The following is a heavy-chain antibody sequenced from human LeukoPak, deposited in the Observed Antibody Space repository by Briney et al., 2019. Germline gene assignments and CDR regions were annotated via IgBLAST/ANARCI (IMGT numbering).Heavy chain of an antibody. J-gene: IGHJ4*02. D-gene: IGHD3-10*01. Sequence: ASVTVSCKASGYTFPSYYMHEVGPPGGQGGEGMGVINPSGGSTSYAQNFQGRVTMTKATSTSTVYMELRSMGAEDTAVYYCERGDYLYYYGSGSSFDYWGQGTLVTVSS. CDR1: GYTFPSYY. V-gene: IGHV1-46*01. CDR2: INPSGGST. CDR3: ERGDYLYYYGSGSSFDY.